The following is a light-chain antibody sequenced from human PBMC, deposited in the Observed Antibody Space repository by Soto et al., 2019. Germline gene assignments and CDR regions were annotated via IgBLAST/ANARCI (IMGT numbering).Light chain of an antibody. CDR2: DVS. CDR1: SSDVGGYDY. Sequence: QSALTQPASVSGSPGQSITISCTGTSSDVGGYDYVSWYQQHPGKAPKLVIFDVSNRPSGVSHRFSGSKSDNTASLTISGLQAEDEAYYYCTSHTNNSVVFGGGTKLTVL. V-gene: IGLV2-14*03. CDR3: TSHTNNSVV. J-gene: IGLJ2*01.